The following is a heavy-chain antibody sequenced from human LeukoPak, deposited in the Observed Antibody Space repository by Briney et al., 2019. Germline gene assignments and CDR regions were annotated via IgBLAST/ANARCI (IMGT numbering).Heavy chain of an antibody. J-gene: IGHJ4*02. CDR1: GFTFSSYE. D-gene: IGHD2-21*01. CDR2: ISSSGSAI. V-gene: IGHV3-48*03. CDR3: ARGEVIPDY. Sequence: PGGSLRLSCAASGFTFSSYEMNWVRQAPGKGLEWVSCISSSGSAIYYADSVKGRFTISRDNAKNSLYLQMNSLRAEDTAVYYCARGEVIPDYRGQGTLVTVSS.